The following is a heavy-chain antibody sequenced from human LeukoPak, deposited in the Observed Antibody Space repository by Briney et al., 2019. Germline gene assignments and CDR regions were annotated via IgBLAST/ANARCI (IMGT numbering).Heavy chain of an antibody. J-gene: IGHJ4*02. CDR3: ASYGSGSYYAHDY. D-gene: IGHD3-10*01. CDR1: IESFSGYH. V-gene: IGHV4-34*01. Sequence: SETLSLTCAGYIESFSGYHWNWIRPIPGKGMEWIGEISESGTININPSLRRRVSLSVDTSKNQFSLDMRSMTAEDTAVYYCASYGSGSYYAHDYWGQGTLVTVSS. CDR2: ISESGTI.